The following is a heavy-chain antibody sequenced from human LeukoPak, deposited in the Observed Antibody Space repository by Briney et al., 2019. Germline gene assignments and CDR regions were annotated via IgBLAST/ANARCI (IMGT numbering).Heavy chain of an antibody. D-gene: IGHD2-2*01. V-gene: IGHV3-48*01. CDR3: ARDSRSHCGTDACYGPYFDY. Sequence: GGSLTLSCEASGFSFSAYSMSWVRQAPGKGLEWISYIRSSSTTIYYADSVKGRFTISRDNAENSMYLQMNSLRVEDTAVYFCARDSRSHCGTDACYGPYFDYWGQGTLVAVSS. CDR2: IRSSSTTI. CDR1: GFSFSAYS. J-gene: IGHJ4*02.